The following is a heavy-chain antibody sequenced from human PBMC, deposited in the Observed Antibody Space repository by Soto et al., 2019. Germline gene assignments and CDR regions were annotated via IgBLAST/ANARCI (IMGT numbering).Heavy chain of an antibody. J-gene: IGHJ4*02. CDR2: ISYDGSNK. CDR3: AKDPAFDYGDSLDY. CDR1: GFTFSSYG. Sequence: QVQLVESGGGVVQPGRSLRLSCAASGFTFSSYGMHWVRQAPGKGLEWVAVISYDGSNKYYADSMKGRFTISRDNSKNTLYLQMNSPRAEDTAVYYCAKDPAFDYGDSLDYWGQGTLVTVSS. D-gene: IGHD4-17*01. V-gene: IGHV3-30*18.